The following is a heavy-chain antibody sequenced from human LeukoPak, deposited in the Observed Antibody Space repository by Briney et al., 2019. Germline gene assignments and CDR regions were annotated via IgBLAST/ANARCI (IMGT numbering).Heavy chain of an antibody. J-gene: IGHJ4*02. CDR2: ISAYNGNT. CDR1: GYIFTNYG. D-gene: IGHD6-19*01. V-gene: IGHV1-18*01. CDR3: ARDFHKAVAGRRSFDY. Sequence: ASVKVSCKASGYIFTNYGISWVRQAPGQGLEWMGWISAYNGNTNYAQKFQGRVTMTTDTSTSTAYMELKSLRSDDTAVYYCARDFHKAVAGRRSFDYWGQGTLVTVSS.